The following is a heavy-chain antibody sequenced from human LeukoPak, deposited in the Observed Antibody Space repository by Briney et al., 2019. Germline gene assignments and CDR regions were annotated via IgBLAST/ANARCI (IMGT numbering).Heavy chain of an antibody. D-gene: IGHD6-19*01. CDR1: AGSISSSSYY. J-gene: IGHJ4*02. V-gene: IGHV4-39*01. Sequence: SQTLSLTCTVSAGSISSSSYYWGWIRQPPGKGLEWIGSIYYSGSTYYNPSLKSRVTISVDTSKNQFSLKLSSVAAADTAVYYCARRLAVAGAFDYWGQGTLVTVSS. CDR2: IYYSGST. CDR3: ARRLAVAGAFDY.